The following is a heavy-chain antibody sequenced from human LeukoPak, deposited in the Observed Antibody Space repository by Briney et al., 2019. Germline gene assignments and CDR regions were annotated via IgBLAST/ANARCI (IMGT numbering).Heavy chain of an antibody. J-gene: IGHJ5*02. CDR3: PKVISSGYSDWFDL. D-gene: IGHD3-22*01. Sequence: TSETLSLTCTVSGGSISSYYWSWIRQPPGKGLEWIGYIYYSGSTNYNPSLKSRVTISVDTSKNQFSLKLSSVNAADTAVYYCPKVISSGYSDWFDLGGQGTLVTVSS. CDR2: IYYSGST. V-gene: IGHV4-59*01. CDR1: GGSISSYY.